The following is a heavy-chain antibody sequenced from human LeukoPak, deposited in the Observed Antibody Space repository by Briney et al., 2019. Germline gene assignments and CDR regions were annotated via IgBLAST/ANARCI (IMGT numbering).Heavy chain of an antibody. V-gene: IGHV3-21*01. CDR1: GFTFSSYS. J-gene: IGHJ4*02. CDR3: ARALSYEGGFDY. CDR2: ISSSSSYI. D-gene: IGHD1-26*01. Sequence: GGSLRLSCAASGFTFSSYSMNWVRQAPGKGLEWVSSISSSSSYIYYADSVKGRFTISRDNAKNSLYLQMNSLRAEDTAVYYCARALSYEGGFDYWGQGTLVTVSS.